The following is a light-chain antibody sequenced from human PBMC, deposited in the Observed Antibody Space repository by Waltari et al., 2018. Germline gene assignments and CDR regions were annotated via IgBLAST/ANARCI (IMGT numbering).Light chain of an antibody. CDR2: AAS. CDR3: QQYYSYPYT. CDR1: QGISSD. J-gene: IGKJ2*01. Sequence: AIRMTQSPSSFSASTGDRVPITGRASQGISSDLAWYQQKPGKAPKLLIYAASTLTSGVPSRFSGSGSGTDFTLTISCLQSEDFATYYCQQYYSYPYTFGQGTKLEIK. V-gene: IGKV1-8*01.